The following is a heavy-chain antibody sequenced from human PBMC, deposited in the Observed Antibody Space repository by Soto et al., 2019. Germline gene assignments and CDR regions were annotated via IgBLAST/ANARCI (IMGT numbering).Heavy chain of an antibody. J-gene: IGHJ4*02. CDR1: GFTFSSYW. CDR2: IKQDGSEK. D-gene: IGHD4-17*01. Sequence: GGSLRLSCAASGFTFSSYWMSWVRQAPGKGLEWVANIKQDGSEKYYVDSVKGRFTISRDNAKNSLYLQMNSLRAEDTAVYYCARVGATVTYEGIDYWGQGTLVTVSS. CDR3: ARVGATVTYEGIDY. V-gene: IGHV3-7*01.